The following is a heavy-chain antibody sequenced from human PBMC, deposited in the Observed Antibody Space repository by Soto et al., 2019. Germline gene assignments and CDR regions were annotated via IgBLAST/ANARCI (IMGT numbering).Heavy chain of an antibody. CDR2: IIPIFGTA. D-gene: IGHD6-19*01. Sequence: SVKVSCTAPGGTFSSYAISCVRQAPGQGLDWMGGIIPIFGTANYAQKFQGRVTITADESTSTAYMELSSLRSEDTAVYYCARGDGEWLADLYYYYGMDVWGQGTTVTVSS. V-gene: IGHV1-69*13. CDR3: ARGDGEWLADLYYYYGMDV. J-gene: IGHJ6*02. CDR1: GGTFSSYA.